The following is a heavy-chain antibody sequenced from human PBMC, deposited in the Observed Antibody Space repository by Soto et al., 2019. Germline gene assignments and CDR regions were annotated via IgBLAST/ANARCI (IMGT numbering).Heavy chain of an antibody. J-gene: IGHJ4*02. Sequence: GGSLRLSCAASGFTFSSYAMSWVRQAPGKGLEWVSAISGSGGSTYYADSVKGRFTISRDNSKNTLYLQMNSLRAEDTAVYYCASDYDSGGYYYRYFDYWGQGTLVTVSS. CDR1: GFTFSSYA. CDR2: ISGSGGST. D-gene: IGHD3-22*01. V-gene: IGHV3-23*01. CDR3: ASDYDSGGYYYRYFDY.